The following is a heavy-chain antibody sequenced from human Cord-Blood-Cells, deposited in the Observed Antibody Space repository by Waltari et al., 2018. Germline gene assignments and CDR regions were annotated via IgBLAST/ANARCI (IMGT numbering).Heavy chain of an antibody. D-gene: IGHD3-3*01. CDR3: ASRMSYYDFWSGFSDAFDI. CDR2: IYYSVGT. CDR1: GGSISSGGYY. J-gene: IGHJ3*02. Sequence: QVQLQESGPGLVKPSQTLSLTCTVSGGSISSGGYYWSWIRQHPGKGLEWIGYIYYSVGTYYSPSLKSRVTISVDTSKNQFSLKLSSVTAADTAVYYCASRMSYYDFWSGFSDAFDIWGHGTMVTVSS. V-gene: IGHV4-31*03.